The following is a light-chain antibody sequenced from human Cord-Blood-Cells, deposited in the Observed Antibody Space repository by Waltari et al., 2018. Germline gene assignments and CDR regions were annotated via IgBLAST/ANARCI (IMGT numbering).Light chain of an antibody. CDR1: SSDVGSYNL. CDR2: EGS. V-gene: IGLV2-23*01. J-gene: IGLJ1*01. Sequence: QSALTQPASVSGSPGQSNTIACTGTSSDVGSYNLVPWYQQYPGKAPKLMIYEGSTRPSGVSNRFSGSKSGNTASLTISGLQAEDEADYYCCSYAGSSTYVFGTGTKVTVL. CDR3: CSYAGSSTYV.